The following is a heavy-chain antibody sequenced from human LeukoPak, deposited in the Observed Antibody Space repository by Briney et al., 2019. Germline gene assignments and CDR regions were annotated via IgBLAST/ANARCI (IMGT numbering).Heavy chain of an antibody. V-gene: IGHV4-39*01. Sequence: SETLSLTCTVSGGSISSSSYYWGWIRQPPGQGLEWIVSIYYSGSTYYNPSLKSRVTISVDTSKNQFSLKLSSVTAADTAVYYCASQAGWNYYYGMDVWGQGTTVTVSS. J-gene: IGHJ6*02. CDR1: GGSISSSSYY. CDR3: ASQAGWNYYYGMDV. CDR2: IYYSGST. D-gene: IGHD2-15*01.